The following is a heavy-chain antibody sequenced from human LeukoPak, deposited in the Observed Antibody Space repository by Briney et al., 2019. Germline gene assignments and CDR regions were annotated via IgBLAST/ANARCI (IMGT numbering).Heavy chain of an antibody. V-gene: IGHV3-11*03. Sequence: PGRSLRLSCAASGFTFSDYYMSWIRQAPGKGLEWVSYISSSSSYTNYAESVKGRFTISRDNAKNSLYLQMNSLRAEDTGVYYCARRQVVGGNYYGIDVWGQGTTVTVSS. D-gene: IGHD2-15*01. J-gene: IGHJ6*02. CDR3: ARRQVVGGNYYGIDV. CDR1: GFTFSDYY. CDR2: ISSSSSYT.